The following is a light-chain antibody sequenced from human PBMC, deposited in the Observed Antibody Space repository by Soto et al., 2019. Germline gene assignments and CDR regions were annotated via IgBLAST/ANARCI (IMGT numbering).Light chain of an antibody. J-gene: IGLJ1*01. CDR3: CSYAGSSYV. CDR1: SSDVGGYNY. CDR2: DVS. Sequence: QSALTQPRSVSGSPGQSVTISSTGTSSDVGGYNYVSWYQQHPGKAPKLMIYDVSKRPSGVPDRFSGSESGNTASLTISGLQAEDEADYYCCSYAGSSYVFGTGTKLTVL. V-gene: IGLV2-11*01.